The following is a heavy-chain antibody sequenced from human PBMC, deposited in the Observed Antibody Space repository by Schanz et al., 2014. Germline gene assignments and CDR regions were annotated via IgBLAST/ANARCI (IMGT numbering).Heavy chain of an antibody. J-gene: IGHJ6*02. CDR2: ISYDGSHK. V-gene: IGHV3-30*03. D-gene: IGHD6-13*01. CDR3: ARDRQQLVGRIGYYYGMDV. CDR1: GFTFSGYG. Sequence: VELVESGGGVVQPGRSLRLSCAASGFTFSGYGMHWVRQAPGKGLEWVAIISYDGSHKDYADSVKGRFTISRDNSKNTLYLQMNSLRAEDTAVYYCARDRQQLVGRIGYYYGMDVWGQGTTVTVSS.